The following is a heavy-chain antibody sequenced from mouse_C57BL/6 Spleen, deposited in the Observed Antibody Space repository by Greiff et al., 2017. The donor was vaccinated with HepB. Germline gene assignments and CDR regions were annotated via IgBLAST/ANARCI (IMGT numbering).Heavy chain of an antibody. J-gene: IGHJ2*01. CDR2: IRNKANGYTT. CDR1: GFTFTDYY. Sequence: EVQVVESGGGLVQPGGSLSLSCAASGFTFTDYYMSWVRQPPGKALEWLGFIRNKANGYTTEYSASVKGRFTISRDNSQSILYLQMNALRAEDSATYYCARYSDYVYFDYWGQGTTLTVSS. V-gene: IGHV7-3*01. D-gene: IGHD2-4*01. CDR3: ARYSDYVYFDY.